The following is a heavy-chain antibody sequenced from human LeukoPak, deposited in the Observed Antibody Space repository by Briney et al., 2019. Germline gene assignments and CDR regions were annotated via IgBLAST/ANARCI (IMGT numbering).Heavy chain of an antibody. CDR3: AIPNPTGTVAQEKFDY. CDR1: GFTFSSYG. J-gene: IGHJ4*02. CDR2: ISYDGSNK. D-gene: IGHD4-23*01. V-gene: IGHV3-30*03. Sequence: PGGSLRLSCAASGFTFSSYGMHWVRQAPGKGLEWVAVISYDGSNKYYADSVKGRFTISRDNSKNTLYLQMNSLRAEDTAVYYCAIPNPTGTVAQEKFDYWGQGTLVTVSS.